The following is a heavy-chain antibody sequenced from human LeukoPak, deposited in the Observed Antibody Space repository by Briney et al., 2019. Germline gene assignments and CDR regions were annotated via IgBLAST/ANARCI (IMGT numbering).Heavy chain of an antibody. CDR3: ARSTLTGYYLFDY. V-gene: IGHV3-21*01. J-gene: IGHJ4*02. CDR1: GFTFSSYS. Sequence: TGGSLRLSCAASGFTFSSYSMNWVRQAPGKGLEWVSSISSSSSYIYYADSVKGRFTISRDNDKNSLYLQMNSLRAEDTAVYYCARSTLTGYYLFDYWGQGTLVTVFS. D-gene: IGHD3-9*01. CDR2: ISSSSSYI.